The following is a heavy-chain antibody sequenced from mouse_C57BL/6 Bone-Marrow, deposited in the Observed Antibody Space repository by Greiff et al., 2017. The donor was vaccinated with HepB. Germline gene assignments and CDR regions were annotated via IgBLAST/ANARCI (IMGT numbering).Heavy chain of an antibody. V-gene: IGHV1-18*01. CDR2: INPNNGGT. D-gene: IGHD1-1*01. CDR3: AREEDYGHYFDY. CDR1: GYTFTDYN. Sequence: VQLQQSGPELVKPGASVKIPCKASGYTFTDYNMDWVKQSHGKSLEWIGDINPNNGGTIYNQKFKGKATLTVDKSSSTAYMQLSSLTSEDSAVYYCAREEDYGHYFDYWGQGTTLTVSS. J-gene: IGHJ2*01.